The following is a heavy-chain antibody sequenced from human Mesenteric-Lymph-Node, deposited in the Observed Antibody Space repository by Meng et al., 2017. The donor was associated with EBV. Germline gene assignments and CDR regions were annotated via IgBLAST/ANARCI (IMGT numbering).Heavy chain of an antibody. CDR3: AHRPYYDILRPFFDY. CDR2: IYWDDDK. CDR1: GFSLSTTGVG. Sequence: QITLKESGPTLVKPTQTLTLTGTFPGFSLSTTGVGVGWIRQPPGKALEWLALIYWDDDKRYSPSLKNRLTITKDTSKNQVVLTMTKMDPVDTATYFCAHRPYYDILRPFFDYWGQGTLVNVSS. J-gene: IGHJ4*02. D-gene: IGHD3-9*01. V-gene: IGHV2-5*02.